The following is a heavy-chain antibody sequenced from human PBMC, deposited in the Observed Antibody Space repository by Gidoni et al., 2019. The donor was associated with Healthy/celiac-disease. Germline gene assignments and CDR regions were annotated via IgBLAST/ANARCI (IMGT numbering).Heavy chain of an antibody. Sequence: QVQLVESGGGVVQPGRSLRLSCAASGFTFSSYGMHWVRQAPGKGLGWVAVISYDGSNKYYADSVKGRFTISRDNSKNTLYLQMNSLRAEDTAVYYCAKEILGVVVAATTYYYYGMDVWGQGTTVTVSS. CDR2: ISYDGSNK. D-gene: IGHD2-15*01. J-gene: IGHJ6*02. V-gene: IGHV3-30*18. CDR3: AKEILGVVVAATTYYYYGMDV. CDR1: GFTFSSYG.